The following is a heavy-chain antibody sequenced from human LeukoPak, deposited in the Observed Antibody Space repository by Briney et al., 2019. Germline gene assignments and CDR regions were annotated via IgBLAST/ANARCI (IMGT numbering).Heavy chain of an antibody. Sequence: SETLSLTCTVSGGSISTSRHYWTWIRQPPGKGLEWIAYIYFPGTTNYNPSLKSRVTMSVDTSNNQFSLRLTSVTAADTAVYYCARADCSTTSCTMDVWGQGTTVTVSS. CDR1: GGSISTSRHY. V-gene: IGHV4-61*01. CDR3: ARADCSTTSCTMDV. J-gene: IGHJ6*02. CDR2: IYFPGTT. D-gene: IGHD2-2*01.